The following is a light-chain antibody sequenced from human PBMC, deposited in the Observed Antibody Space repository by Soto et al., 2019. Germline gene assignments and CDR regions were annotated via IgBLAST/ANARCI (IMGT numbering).Light chain of an antibody. J-gene: IGKJ4*01. CDR3: QQYGKSPLT. V-gene: IGKV3-20*01. CDR2: GAS. Sequence: ENVLTQSPGTLSLSPGERATLSCRASQSVSSSYLAWYQQKSGQAPRLLIYGASFRATDIPDRFSSSGSGTDFTLTISRLEPEDFAVYYCQQYGKSPLTFGGGTKVEIK. CDR1: QSVSSSY.